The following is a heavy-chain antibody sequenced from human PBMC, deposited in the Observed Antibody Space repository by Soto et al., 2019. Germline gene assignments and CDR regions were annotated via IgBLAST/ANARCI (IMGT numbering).Heavy chain of an antibody. CDR3: ARMRATTYYYDSSGFDY. CDR1: GGSISGGGYY. D-gene: IGHD3-22*01. Sequence: PSETLSLTCTVSGGSISGGGYYWSWIRQHPGKGLEWIGYIYYSGSTYYNPSLKSRVTISVDTSKNQFSLKLSSVTAADTAVYYCARMRATTYYYDSSGFDYWGQGTLVTVSS. CDR2: IYYSGST. J-gene: IGHJ4*02. V-gene: IGHV4-31*03.